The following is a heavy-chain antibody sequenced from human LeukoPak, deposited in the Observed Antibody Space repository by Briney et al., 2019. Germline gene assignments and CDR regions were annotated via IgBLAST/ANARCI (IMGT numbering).Heavy chain of an antibody. D-gene: IGHD3-22*01. CDR3: ARHAYYYDSSGYLPYYFDY. CDR1: GGSISGYY. J-gene: IGHJ4*02. CDR2: IYSSGST. V-gene: IGHV4-59*08. Sequence: SETLSLTCTVSGGSISGYYWSWIRQPPGKGLEWIGYIYSSGSTNYNPSLKSRVTISVDTSKNQFSLKLNSVTAADTAVYYCARHAYYYDSSGYLPYYFDYWGQGTLVTVSS.